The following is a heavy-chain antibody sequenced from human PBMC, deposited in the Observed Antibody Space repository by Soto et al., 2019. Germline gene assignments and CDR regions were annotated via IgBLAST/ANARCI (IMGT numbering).Heavy chain of an antibody. CDR2: ICYSGST. J-gene: IGHJ4*02. CDR3: ASSPGRVDX. V-gene: IGHV4-59*01. CDR1: GGSISSYY. Sequence: PSETLSLTFTVSGGSISSYYWSWIRQPPGKGMEWIGYICYSGSTNYNPPIKSRVTISVETSKNQFSLKVRSVTAADTAVYYCASSPGRVDXWGQGTRVTVS.